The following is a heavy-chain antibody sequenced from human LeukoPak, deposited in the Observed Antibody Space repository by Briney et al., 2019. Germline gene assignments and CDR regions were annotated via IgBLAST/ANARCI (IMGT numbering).Heavy chain of an antibody. CDR3: ARGDSGYDYGFDN. V-gene: IGHV1-69*05. CDR2: IIPIFGTT. Sequence: SVKVSCKASGGTFSSHAISWVRQAPGQGLEWVGGIIPIFGTTNYAQTFQGRVTITTDESTSTGYMELRSLRSDDTAVYYCARGDSGYDYGFDNWGQGTLVTVSS. J-gene: IGHJ4*02. CDR1: GGTFSSHA. D-gene: IGHD5-12*01.